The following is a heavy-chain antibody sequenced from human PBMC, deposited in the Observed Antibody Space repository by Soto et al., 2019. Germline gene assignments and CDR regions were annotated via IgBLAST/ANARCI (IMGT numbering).Heavy chain of an antibody. J-gene: IGHJ6*02. D-gene: IGHD4-4*01. V-gene: IGHV3-30*03. CDR2: ILHDGSAE. Sequence: PGGSLRLSCAASGFTFTSYGMHWVRQAPGKGLEWMALILHDGSAEYYADSVKGRFTISRDNSKNTLYLQMNSLRAEDTAVYYCARSRDVYSFSFKYGMCGWGQATTVTVSS. CDR1: GFTFTSYG. CDR3: ARSRDVYSFSFKYGMCG.